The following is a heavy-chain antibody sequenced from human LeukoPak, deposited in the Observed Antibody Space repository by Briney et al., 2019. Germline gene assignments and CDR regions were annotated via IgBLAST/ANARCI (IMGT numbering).Heavy chain of an antibody. J-gene: IGHJ4*02. V-gene: IGHV3-23*01. CDR3: VSLYSSSWYNYFDY. CDR1: GFTFSSYA. Sequence: GGSLRLSCTASGFTFSSYAMSWVPQAPGKGLEWVSTISGSGGSTYYADSVKGRFTISRDNSKNTLYLQMNSLRAEDTAVFYCVSLYSSSWYNYFDYWGQGTLVTVSS. D-gene: IGHD6-13*01. CDR2: ISGSGGST.